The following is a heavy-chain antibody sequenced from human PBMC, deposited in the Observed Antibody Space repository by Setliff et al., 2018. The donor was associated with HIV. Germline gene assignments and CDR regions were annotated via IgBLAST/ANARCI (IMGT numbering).Heavy chain of an antibody. D-gene: IGHD3-22*01. CDR2: FMYTDIHYVNYLN. Sequence: SETLSLTCAVSGASFVGDNHWSWIRQTPERGLEWIAYFMYTDIHYVNYLNYRNPSLASRLSISVDKSKNQFSLTLSSVTAADTAVYYCARGSSSGTDLAVLWGQGTLVTVSSDVWGQGTTVTVSS. V-gene: IGHV4-30-4*01. J-gene: IGHJ6*02. CDR1: GASFVGDNH. CDR3: ARGSSSGTDLAVLWGQGTLVTVSSDV.